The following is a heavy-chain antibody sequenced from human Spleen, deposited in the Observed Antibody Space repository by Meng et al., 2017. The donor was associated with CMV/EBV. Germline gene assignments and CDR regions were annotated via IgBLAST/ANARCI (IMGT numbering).Heavy chain of an antibody. CDR3: AREANFLNERDWFDP. CDR1: GCRFSSYG. V-gene: IGHV3-30*02. CDR2: IHFDGSNE. Sequence: SGCRFSSYGMHWVRQSPGKGLEWVAFIHFDGSNEKYGECLRGRFTIPRDNSKKTVNLQMNSLRIEDTALYYCAREANFLNERDWFDPWGQGTLVTVSS. J-gene: IGHJ5*02. D-gene: IGHD2/OR15-2a*01.